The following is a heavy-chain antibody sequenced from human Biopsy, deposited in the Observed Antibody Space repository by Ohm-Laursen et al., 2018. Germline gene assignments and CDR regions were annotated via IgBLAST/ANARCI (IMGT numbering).Heavy chain of an antibody. D-gene: IGHD4-23*01. CDR3: ARDTRWSPYSMDV. V-gene: IGHV3-11*01. CDR1: GGSLSGYY. J-gene: IGHJ6*02. CDR2: ISGGGTI. Sequence: GTLSLTCIVSGGSLSGYYWSWIRQAPGRGLEWVSYISGGGTIYYGDSMKGRVTISRDNAKNSLYLQMHSLRAEDTAVYYCARDTRWSPYSMDVWGQGTTVTVSS.